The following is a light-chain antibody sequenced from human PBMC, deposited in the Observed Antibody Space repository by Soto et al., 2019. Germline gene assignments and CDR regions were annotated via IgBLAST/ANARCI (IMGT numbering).Light chain of an antibody. CDR1: SGDIGVFKY. CDR2: EVT. V-gene: IGLV2-14*01. Sequence: QSALTQPASVSGSPGQSITISCTGTSGDIGVFKYVSWYQQHPGKAPKLMIYEVTNRPSGVSSRFSGSKSGNTASLTISGLQAEDEADYYCSSYTSITTVIFGGGTKLTVL. J-gene: IGLJ2*01. CDR3: SSYTSITTVI.